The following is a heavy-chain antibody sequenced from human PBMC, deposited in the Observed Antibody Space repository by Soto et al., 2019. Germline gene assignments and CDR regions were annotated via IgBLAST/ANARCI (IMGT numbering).Heavy chain of an antibody. CDR2: IYYSGST. J-gene: IGHJ5*02. CDR1: GGSISSGGYY. Sequence: SETLSLTCTVSGGSISSGGYYWSWIRQHPGKGLEWIGYIYYSGSTYYNPSLKSRVTISVDTSKNQFSLKLSSVTAADTAVYYCARLPGYSSSWYSVNWFDPWGQGTLVTVSS. V-gene: IGHV4-31*03. CDR3: ARLPGYSSSWYSVNWFDP. D-gene: IGHD6-13*01.